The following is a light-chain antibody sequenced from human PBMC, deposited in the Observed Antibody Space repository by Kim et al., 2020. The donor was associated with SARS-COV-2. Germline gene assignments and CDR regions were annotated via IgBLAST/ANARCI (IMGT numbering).Light chain of an antibody. Sequence: ASVGDRVTISCRASQNIHVWLAWFQQKPGKAPRVLMYKASTLESGVPSRFRGSGSGTEFTLTISSLQPDDSATYYCQQYDVDPETFGQGTKVEVK. J-gene: IGKJ1*01. CDR1: QNIHVW. CDR3: QQYDVDPET. CDR2: KAS. V-gene: IGKV1-5*03.